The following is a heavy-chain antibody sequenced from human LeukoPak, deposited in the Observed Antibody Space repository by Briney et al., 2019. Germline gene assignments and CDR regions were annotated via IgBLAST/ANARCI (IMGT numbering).Heavy chain of an antibody. J-gene: IGHJ4*02. CDR1: GFTFSSYW. CDR3: ATDYSAYDPPDS. V-gene: IGHV3-7*01. Sequence: GGSLRLSCAASGFTFSSYWMTWVRQAPGKGLEWVANIKQDGSEKYYVDSVKGRFTISRDNAKNSLFLQMNSLRAEDTAVYYCATDYSAYDPPDSWGQGTLVTVSS. D-gene: IGHD5-12*01. CDR2: IKQDGSEK.